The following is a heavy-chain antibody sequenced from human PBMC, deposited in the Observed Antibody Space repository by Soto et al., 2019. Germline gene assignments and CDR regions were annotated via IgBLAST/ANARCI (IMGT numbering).Heavy chain of an antibody. CDR3: ARVASDYINSVDH. CDR1: GFTFNAYA. J-gene: IGHJ4*02. D-gene: IGHD4-4*01. Sequence: EVQLLESGGGLVQPGGSLRLSCAASGFTFNAYAMTWVRQAPGRRLEWVSAIGGSGGNRYYAASVRGRFTISRDKSKDTVDLQMSSLRVEDTAVYYCARVASDYINSVDHWGQGILVTVSS. CDR2: IGGSGGNR. V-gene: IGHV3-23*01.